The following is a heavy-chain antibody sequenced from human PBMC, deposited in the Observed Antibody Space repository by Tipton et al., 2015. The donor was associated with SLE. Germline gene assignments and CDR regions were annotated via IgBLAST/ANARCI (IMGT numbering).Heavy chain of an antibody. D-gene: IGHD3-3*01. CDR3: ARDHPSGYDFWSGYSPSYFDF. Sequence: TLSLTCTVSGVSISSYYWNWIRQPPGKGLEWIGYINYSGSTNYNPSLKSRVIISIDTSKNQFSLKLSSVTAADTALYYCARDHPSGYDFWSGYSPSYFDFWGRGTLVTVSS. J-gene: IGHJ2*01. V-gene: IGHV4-59*01. CDR2: INYSGST. CDR1: GVSISSYY.